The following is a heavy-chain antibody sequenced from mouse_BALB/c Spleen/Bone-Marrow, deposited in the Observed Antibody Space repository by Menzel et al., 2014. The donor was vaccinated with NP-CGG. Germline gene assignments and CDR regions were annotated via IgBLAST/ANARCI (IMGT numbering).Heavy chain of an antibody. CDR3: ARDENYYGNYGTMDY. CDR2: IWAGGST. CDR1: GFSLTSYG. Sequence: VQLVESGPGLVSPSQSLSITCTVSGFSLTSYGVHWVRQPPGKGLEWLGVIWAGGSTNYNSALMSRLSISKDSSKSQVFLKMNRLQTDDTAMYYCARDENYYGNYGTMDYWGQGTSVTVSS. D-gene: IGHD2-1*01. V-gene: IGHV2-9*02. J-gene: IGHJ4*01.